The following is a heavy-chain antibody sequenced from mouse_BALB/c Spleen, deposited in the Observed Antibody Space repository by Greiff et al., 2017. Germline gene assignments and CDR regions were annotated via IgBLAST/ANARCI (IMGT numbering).Heavy chain of an antibody. CDR3: ARERAYYTDYFDY. CDR1: GYAFSSSW. CDR2: IYPGDGDT. D-gene: IGHD2-12*01. Sequence: QVQLQQSGPELVKPGASVKISCKASGYAFSSSWMNWVKQRPGQGLEWIGRIYPGDGDTNYNGKFKGKATLTADKSSSTAYMQLSSLTSVDSAVYFCARERAYYTDYFDYWGQGTTLTVSS. J-gene: IGHJ2*01. V-gene: IGHV1-82*01.